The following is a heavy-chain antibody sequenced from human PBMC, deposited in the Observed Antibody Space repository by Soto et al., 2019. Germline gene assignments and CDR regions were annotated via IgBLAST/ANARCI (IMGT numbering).Heavy chain of an antibody. D-gene: IGHD5-12*01. Sequence: QVRLVESGGGVVQPGRSLRLSCSASGFTFRNFGFHWVRQAPGKGLEWVALIWYDGSNKYYAESLKGRVSISRDNSKNTLYLEMKGLRVEDTAVYYCARDGDIQGGPPPKNYAMDVWGQGTTVTVSS. J-gene: IGHJ6*02. CDR1: GFTFRNFG. V-gene: IGHV3-33*08. CDR3: ARDGDIQGGPPPKNYAMDV. CDR2: IWYDGSNK.